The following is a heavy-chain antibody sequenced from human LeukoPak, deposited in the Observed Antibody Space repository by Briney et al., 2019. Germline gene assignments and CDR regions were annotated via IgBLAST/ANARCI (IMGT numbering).Heavy chain of an antibody. D-gene: IGHD4-11*01. CDR2: ISSSSSTI. CDR3: VRLYDDYTNGHFDS. Sequence: GGSLRLSCAASGFTFSSYSMNWVRQAPGKGLEWVSYISSSSSTIYYADSVKGRFTISRDNAKNSLYLQLNSLRAEDTAVYYCVRLYDDYTNGHFDSWGQGTLVTVSS. V-gene: IGHV3-48*01. CDR1: GFTFSSYS. J-gene: IGHJ4*02.